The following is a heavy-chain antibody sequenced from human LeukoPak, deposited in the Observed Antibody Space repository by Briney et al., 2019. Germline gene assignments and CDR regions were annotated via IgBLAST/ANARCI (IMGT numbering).Heavy chain of an antibody. CDR2: IRFDGSNK. D-gene: IGHD5-18*01. CDR3: AKGYSYGSAY. CDR1: GFTFSDSG. V-gene: IGHV3-30*02. Sequence: GGSLRLSCAASGFTFSDSGMHWVRRAPGKGLEWVAFIRFDGSNKYHAGSVKGRFTISRDNSKNTLYLQMSSLRPEDTAVYYCAKGYSYGSAYWGQGTLVTVSS. J-gene: IGHJ4*02.